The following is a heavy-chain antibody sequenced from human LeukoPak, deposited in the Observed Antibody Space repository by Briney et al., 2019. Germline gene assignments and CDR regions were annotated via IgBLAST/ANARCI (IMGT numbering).Heavy chain of an antibody. CDR3: ARVANDDSSGYYYFDP. CDR1: GGTFSSYA. CDR2: IIPILGIA. V-gene: IGHV1-69*04. J-gene: IGHJ5*02. Sequence: APVKVSCKASGGTFSSYAISWVRQAPGQGLEWMGRIIPILGIANYAQKFQGRVTITADKSTSTAYMELSSLRSEDTAVYYCARVANDDSSGYYYFDPWGQGTLVTVSS. D-gene: IGHD3-22*01.